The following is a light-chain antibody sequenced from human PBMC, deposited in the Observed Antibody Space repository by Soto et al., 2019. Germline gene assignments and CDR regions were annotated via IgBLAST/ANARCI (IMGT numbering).Light chain of an antibody. CDR2: AAS. V-gene: IGKV1-39*01. Sequence: DIQMTQSPSSLSASVGDRVTITCRASQSSSRYLNWYQQKPGKAPKLLIYAASNLQSGVPSRYTGSGSGPDFTLTISRLQPEDCATYFCQQSYTTPYTFGQGTKLEIK. CDR1: QSSSRY. CDR3: QQSYTTPYT. J-gene: IGKJ2*01.